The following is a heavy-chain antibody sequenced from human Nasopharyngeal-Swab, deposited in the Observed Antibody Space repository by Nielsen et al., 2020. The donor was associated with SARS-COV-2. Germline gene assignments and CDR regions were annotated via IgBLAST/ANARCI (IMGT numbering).Heavy chain of an antibody. CDR1: GFTFSSYA. CDR2: ISGSGGST. V-gene: IGHV3-23*01. D-gene: IGHD6-6*01. Sequence: GGSLRLSCAASGFTFSSYAMSWVRQAPGKGVEWVSAISGSGGSTYNADSVKGRFSISRVNSKNTLYLQMNSLRAEDTAVFYCAKPPRSFYYYGMDVWGQGTTVTVSS. J-gene: IGHJ6*02. CDR3: AKPPRSFYYYGMDV.